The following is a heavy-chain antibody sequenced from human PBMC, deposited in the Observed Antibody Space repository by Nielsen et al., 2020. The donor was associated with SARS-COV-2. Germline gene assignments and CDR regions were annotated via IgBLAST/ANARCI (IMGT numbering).Heavy chain of an antibody. CDR1: GGSISSYY. D-gene: IGHD3-10*01. CDR3: AREALKELLWFGESSSYYGMDV. V-gene: IGHV4-4*07. CDR2: IYTSGST. J-gene: IGHJ6*02. Sequence: SETLSLTCTVSGGSISSYYWSWIRQPAGKGLEWIGRIYTSGSTNYNPSLKSRVTISVDTSKNQFSLKLSSVTAADTAVYYCAREALKELLWFGESSSYYGMDVLGQGTTVTVSS.